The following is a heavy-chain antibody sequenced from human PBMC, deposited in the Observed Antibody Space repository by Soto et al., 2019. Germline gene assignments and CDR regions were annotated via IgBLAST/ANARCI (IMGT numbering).Heavy chain of an antibody. J-gene: IGHJ5*02. V-gene: IGHV4-30-4*01. CDR3: ARGPARAGLIVAKDNWFDP. D-gene: IGHD3-22*01. CDR1: GGSISSGDYY. Sequence: PSETLSLTCTVSGGSISSGDYYWSWIRQPPGKGLEWIGYIYYSGSTYYNPSLKSRVTISVDTSKNQFSLKLSSVTAADTAVYYCARGPARAGLIVAKDNWFDPWGQGTLVTVSS. CDR2: IYYSGST.